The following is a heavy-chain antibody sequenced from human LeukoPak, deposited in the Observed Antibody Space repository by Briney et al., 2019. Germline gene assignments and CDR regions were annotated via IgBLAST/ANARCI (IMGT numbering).Heavy chain of an antibody. D-gene: IGHD5-18*01. CDR1: GFTFSAST. V-gene: IGHV3-73*01. Sequence: GGALKLSRVDSGFTFSASTMHWVRQTSGKGVEWVGRIRSKANSYATAHAASVKGRFTIYRDDSKNTAYQQMNSLETEDTAVYYCTTVDTTMVWGQGTLVTVSS. J-gene: IGHJ4*02. CDR3: TTVDTTMV. CDR2: IRSKANSYAT.